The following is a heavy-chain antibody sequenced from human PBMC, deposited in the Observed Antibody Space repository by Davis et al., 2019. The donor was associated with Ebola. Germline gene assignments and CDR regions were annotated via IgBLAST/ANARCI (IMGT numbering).Heavy chain of an antibody. J-gene: IGHJ6*02. CDR1: AWSSSGYY. Sequence: SQTLSLTCAVYAWSSSGYYWSWIRQPPGKGLEWIGEINHSGSTNYNPSLKSRVTISVDTSKNQFSLKLSSVTAADTAVYYCATGGYYYYYGKDVWGQGTTVTVSS. CDR3: ATGGYYYYYGKDV. CDR2: INHSGST. V-gene: IGHV4-34*01. D-gene: IGHD3-16*01.